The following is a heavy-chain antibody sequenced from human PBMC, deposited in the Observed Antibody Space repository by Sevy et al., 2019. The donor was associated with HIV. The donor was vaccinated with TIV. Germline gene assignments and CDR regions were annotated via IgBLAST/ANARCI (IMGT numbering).Heavy chain of an antibody. Sequence: GGSLRLSCAASGFTFSHYGMHWVHQAPGKGLEWVTFIQYDGNNKYYADSVKGRFTISIDNSKNMFFLQMNDLRAEDTALYYCAKNTAAAGVGGFDYWGQGALVTVSS. CDR1: GFTFSHYG. CDR3: AKNTAAAGVGGFDY. J-gene: IGHJ4*02. CDR2: IQYDGNNK. V-gene: IGHV3-30*02. D-gene: IGHD6-13*01.